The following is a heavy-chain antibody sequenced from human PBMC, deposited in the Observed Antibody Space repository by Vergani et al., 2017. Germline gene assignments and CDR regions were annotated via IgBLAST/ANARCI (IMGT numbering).Heavy chain of an antibody. Sequence: EVQLVESGGGSVQSGGSLRLSCVAFGFSFNTYWMHWVRQVPGKGLMWVARIDEYGNRATYGDFETGRFTISRDNAKNTVFLQMNNLRADDAGVYYCLRTEYCTGIACNTRFDSWGQGALVTVSS. D-gene: IGHD2-8*02. CDR3: LRTEYCTGIACNTRFDS. CDR1: GFSFNTYW. V-gene: IGHV3-74*03. CDR2: IDEYGNRA. J-gene: IGHJ5*01.